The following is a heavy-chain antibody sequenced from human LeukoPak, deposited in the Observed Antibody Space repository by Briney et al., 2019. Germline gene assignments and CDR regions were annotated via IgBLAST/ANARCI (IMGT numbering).Heavy chain of an antibody. CDR1: GDSIGSYY. D-gene: IGHD3-16*01. Sequence: SETLSLTCTVSGDSIGSYYWSWVRQPAGKGLQWIGRIYTSGSTMYNPSLKSRVTMSVDTSKNQFSLKLRSVTAADTAVYYCARGWSYADYWGQGTLVTVSS. J-gene: IGHJ4*02. CDR3: ARGWSYADY. V-gene: IGHV4-4*07. CDR2: IYTSGST.